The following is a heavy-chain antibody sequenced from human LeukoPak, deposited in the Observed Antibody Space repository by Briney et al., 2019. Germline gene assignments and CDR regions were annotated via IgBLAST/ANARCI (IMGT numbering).Heavy chain of an antibody. CDR3: ARGTHCSSTSCYARDDYYYMDV. D-gene: IGHD2-2*01. V-gene: IGHV4-59*01. CDR2: IYYSGST. J-gene: IGHJ6*03. Sequence: SETLSLTCTVSGGSISSYYWSWIRQPPGKGLEWIGYIYYSGSTNYNPSLKSRVTISVDTSKNQFSLKLSSVTAADTAVYYCARGTHCSSTSCYARDDYYYMDVWGKGTTVTISS. CDR1: GGSISSYY.